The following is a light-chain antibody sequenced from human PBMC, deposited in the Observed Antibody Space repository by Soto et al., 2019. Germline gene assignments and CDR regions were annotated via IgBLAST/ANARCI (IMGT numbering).Light chain of an antibody. CDR1: QSVGNN. CDR2: ATS. Sequence: EIVVTQSPATLSVSPGERATLSCRASQSVGNNFAWYQQKPGQAPRLLIFATSTRATGVPARFSGSGSGTEFTLTISSLQSEDFAVYYSQQYGDWPLTFGGGAKVEIE. J-gene: IGKJ4*01. V-gene: IGKV3-15*01. CDR3: QQYGDWPLT.